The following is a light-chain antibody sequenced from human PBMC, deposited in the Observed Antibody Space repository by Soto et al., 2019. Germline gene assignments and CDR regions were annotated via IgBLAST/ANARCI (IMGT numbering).Light chain of an antibody. CDR1: QSVRSN. CDR3: QHFNNWPPELT. V-gene: IGKV3-15*01. J-gene: IGKJ4*01. Sequence: PGERATLSCRASQSVRSNLAWYQQKPGQAPRLLIFGASTRATGVPARFSGSGSGTEFILTISSLQSEDFATFYCQHFNNWPPELTFGGGTKVDIK. CDR2: GAS.